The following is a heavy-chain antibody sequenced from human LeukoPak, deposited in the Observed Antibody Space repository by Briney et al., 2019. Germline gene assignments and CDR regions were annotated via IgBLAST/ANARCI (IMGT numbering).Heavy chain of an antibody. CDR1: GFTFSSHA. D-gene: IGHD3-3*01. V-gene: IGHV3-23*01. CDR3: AKGHHYDFWSGPYGMDV. CDR2: ISGSGGST. Sequence: GSLRLSCAASGFTFSSHAMSWVRQAPGKGLEWVSAISGSGGSTYYADSVKGRFTISRDNSKNTLYLQMNSLRAEDTAVYYCAKGHHYDFWSGPYGMDVWGQGTTVTVSS. J-gene: IGHJ6*02.